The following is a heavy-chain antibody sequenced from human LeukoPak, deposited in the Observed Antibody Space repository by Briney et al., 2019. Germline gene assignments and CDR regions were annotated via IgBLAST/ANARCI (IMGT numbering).Heavy chain of an antibody. CDR1: GGSISSYY. J-gene: IGHJ6*03. Sequence: PSETLSLTCTVSGGSISSYYWSWIRQSPGKGLEWIGYIYTSGSTNYNPSLKSRVTISVDTSKNQFSLKLSSVTAADTAVYYCARHHYYYYMDVWGKGTTVTVSS. CDR2: IYTSGST. CDR3: ARHHYYYYMDV. V-gene: IGHV4-4*09.